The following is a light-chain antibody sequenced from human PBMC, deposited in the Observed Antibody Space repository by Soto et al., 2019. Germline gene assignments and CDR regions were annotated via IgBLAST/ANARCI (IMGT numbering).Light chain of an antibody. J-gene: IGLJ1*01. CDR1: STDVGRYNY. Sequence: QSVLTQPASVSGSPGQSITISCTGTSTDVGRYNYVSWYQQHPGKAPKLMVYDVSNRPSWVSNRFSGSKSGITASLTISGLQAEDEADYYCTSYTSESTYVFGTGTXVTVL. CDR3: TSYTSESTYV. V-gene: IGLV2-14*01. CDR2: DVS.